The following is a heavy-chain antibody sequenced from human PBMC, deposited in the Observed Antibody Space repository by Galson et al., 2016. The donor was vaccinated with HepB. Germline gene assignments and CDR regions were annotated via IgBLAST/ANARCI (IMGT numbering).Heavy chain of an antibody. D-gene: IGHD6-19*01. V-gene: IGHV4-39*01. CDR1: GGSINIISFY. CDR2: VYYSGST. Sequence: SETLSLTCTVSGGSINIISFYWDWIRQPPGKGLEWIGSVYYSGSTNYNPSPKSRVTISEDTAKNQFSLKLNSVTAADTAVYFCARRHYSGWYNYFDFWGQGTLVTVSS. CDR3: ARRHYSGWYNYFDF. J-gene: IGHJ4*02.